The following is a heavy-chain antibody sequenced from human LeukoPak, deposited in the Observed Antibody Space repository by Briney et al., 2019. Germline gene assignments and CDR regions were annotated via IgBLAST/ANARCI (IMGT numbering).Heavy chain of an antibody. CDR3: ASEMYYYDSSGYPSSEYFQH. Sequence: PSETLSLTCTVSGVSISSYYWSWIRQPPGKGLEWIGYIYYSGSTYYNPSLKSRVTISVDTSKNQFSLKLSSVTAADTAVYYCASEMYYYDSSGYPSSEYFQHWGQGTLVTVSS. V-gene: IGHV4-59*08. D-gene: IGHD3-22*01. J-gene: IGHJ1*01. CDR2: IYYSGST. CDR1: GVSISSYY.